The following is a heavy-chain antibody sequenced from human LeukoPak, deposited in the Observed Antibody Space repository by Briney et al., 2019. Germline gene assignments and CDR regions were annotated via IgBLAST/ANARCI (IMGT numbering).Heavy chain of an antibody. CDR2: IKTDGSEK. CDR3: AILRGYDFPYTYGEFDF. J-gene: IGHJ4*02. CDR1: EFNFRNHW. D-gene: IGHD5-12*01. V-gene: IGHV3-7*01. Sequence: LTGGSLRLSCVVSEFNFRNHWMSWVRQAPGKGLEWVANIKTDGSEKYYVDSVKGRFTISRDNAKNSLFLDMNSLRAEDTAFYYCAILRGYDFPYTYGEFDFWGQGSLVTVSS.